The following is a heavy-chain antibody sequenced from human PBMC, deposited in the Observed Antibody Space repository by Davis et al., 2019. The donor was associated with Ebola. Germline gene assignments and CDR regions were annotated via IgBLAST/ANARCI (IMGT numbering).Heavy chain of an antibody. CDR2: IWSNGHNA. CDR1: GFTFSDYG. V-gene: IGHV3-33*06. J-gene: IGHJ4*02. CDR3: VKERGPFSSFDD. D-gene: IGHD3-10*01. Sequence: PGGSLRLSCVASGFTFSDYGMHWVRQAPGKGLEWVAVIWSNGHNAYYTDSVKGRFTISRDNSKNMLYLQMNSLRAEDTAVYYCVKERGPFSSFDDWGQGTLVTVSS.